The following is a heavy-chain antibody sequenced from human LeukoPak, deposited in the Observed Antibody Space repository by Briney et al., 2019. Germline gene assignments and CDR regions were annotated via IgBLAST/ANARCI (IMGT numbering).Heavy chain of an antibody. CDR1: GGSISSYY. Sequence: SETLSLTCTVSGGSISSYYWSWIRQPPGKGLEWIGYIHHSGSTNYSPSLKSRVTISVDTSKNQFSLKLSSVTAADTAVYYCARVWTGYSSGWYGGSAFDIWGQGTMVTVSS. CDR3: ARVWTGYSSGWYGGSAFDI. CDR2: IHHSGST. D-gene: IGHD6-19*01. V-gene: IGHV4-59*01. J-gene: IGHJ3*02.